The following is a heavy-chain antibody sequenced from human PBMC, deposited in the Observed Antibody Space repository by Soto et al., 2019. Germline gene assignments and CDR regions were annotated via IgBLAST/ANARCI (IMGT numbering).Heavy chain of an antibody. CDR3: TRRHDYSNWGFSVYYYYGMDV. D-gene: IGHD4-4*01. J-gene: IGHJ6*02. V-gene: IGHV3-73*01. CDR2: IRSKANSYAT. Sequence: GSMKLSSAASGFTVRGSGIHWISKTNGKGLEWVGRIRSKANSYATAYAASVKGRFTISRDDSKNTAYLQMNSLKTEDTTVYYCTRRHDYSNWGFSVYYYYGMDVWGQGTTVTVSS. CDR1: GFTVRGSG.